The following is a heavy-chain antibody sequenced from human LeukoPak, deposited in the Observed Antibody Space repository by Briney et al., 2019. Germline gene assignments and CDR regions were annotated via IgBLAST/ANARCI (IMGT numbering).Heavy chain of an antibody. D-gene: IGHD3-9*01. Sequence: ASVKVSCKASGYTFTSYYMHWVRQAPGQGLEWMGIINPSGGSTSYAQKFQGRVTMTRDTSTSTVYMELSSLRSEDTAVYCCARGRRTYYDILTGYFTYWGQGTLVTVSS. J-gene: IGHJ4*02. CDR3: ARGRRTYYDILTGYFTY. CDR1: GYTFTSYY. CDR2: INPSGGST. V-gene: IGHV1-46*01.